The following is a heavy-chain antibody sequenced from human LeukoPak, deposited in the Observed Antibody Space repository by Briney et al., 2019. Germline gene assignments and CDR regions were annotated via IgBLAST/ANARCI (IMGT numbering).Heavy chain of an antibody. CDR1: GYTFTGYY. J-gene: IGHJ4*02. CDR3: ARDHEIAAASLVDY. Sequence: ASVKVSCKASGYTFTGYYIHWVRQAPGQGLEWMGWINPNSGGTNYAQKFQGRVTMTRDTSISTAYMELSRLRSDDTAVYYCARDHEIAAASLVDYWGQGTLVTVSS. D-gene: IGHD6-13*01. V-gene: IGHV1-2*02. CDR2: INPNSGGT.